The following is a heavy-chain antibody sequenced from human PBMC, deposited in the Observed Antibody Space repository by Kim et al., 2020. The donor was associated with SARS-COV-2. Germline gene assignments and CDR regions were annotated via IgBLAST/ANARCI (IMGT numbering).Heavy chain of an antibody. J-gene: IGHJ6*02. CDR1: GFTFSSYS. V-gene: IGHV3-21*01. Sequence: GGSLRLSCAASGFTFSSYSMNWVRQAPGKGLEWVSSISSSSSYIYYADSVKGRFTISRDNAKNSLYLQMNSLRAEDTAVYYCARDGVSYSGYGQLSEDYGMDVWGQGTTVTVSS. CDR3: ARDGVSYSGYGQLSEDYGMDV. CDR2: ISSSSSYI. D-gene: IGHD5-12*01.